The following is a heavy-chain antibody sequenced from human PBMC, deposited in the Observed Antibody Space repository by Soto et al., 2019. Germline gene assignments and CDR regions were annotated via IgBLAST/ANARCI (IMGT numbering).Heavy chain of an antibody. J-gene: IGHJ4*02. D-gene: IGHD2-2*01. CDR1: GFTLSGYT. CDR3: ARDTSRSLDY. CDR2: ISDSTT. V-gene: IGHV3-21*01. Sequence: EVQLVESGGGLVKPVGSLRLSCAASGFTLSGYTMTWVRQAPEKGLEWVASISDSTTYYADSLKGRFTISRDNAKNPVFLQMSILRAQDTAVYYCARDTSRSLDYWGQGTLVIVSS.